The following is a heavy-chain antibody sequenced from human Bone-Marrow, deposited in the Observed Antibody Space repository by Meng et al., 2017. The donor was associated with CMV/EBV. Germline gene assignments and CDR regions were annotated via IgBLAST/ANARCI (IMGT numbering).Heavy chain of an antibody. V-gene: IGHV5-51*01. J-gene: IGHJ5*02. CDR3: ARRRAYCTNGVCYGNWFDP. CDR1: TSYW. CDR2: IYPGDSDT. D-gene: IGHD2-8*01. Sequence: TSYWIGWVRQMPGKGLEWMGIIYPGDSDTRYSPSFQGQVTISADKSISTAYLQWSSLKASDTAMYYCARRRAYCTNGVCYGNWFDPWGQGTLVTVSS.